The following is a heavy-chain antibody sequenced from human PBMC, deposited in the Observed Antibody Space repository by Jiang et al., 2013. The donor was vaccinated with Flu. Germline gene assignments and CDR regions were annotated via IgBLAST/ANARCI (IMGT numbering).Heavy chain of an antibody. V-gene: IGHV6-1*01. CDR1: GDSVSSNSAA. J-gene: IGHJ3*02. CDR3: ARENTVAVVITVSPDAFDI. CDR2: TYYRSKWYN. Sequence: TLSLTCAISGDSVSSNSAAWNWIRQSPSRGLEWLGRTYYRSKWYNDYAVSVKSRITINPDTSKNQFSLQLNSVTPEDTAVYYCARENTVAVVITVSPDAFDIWGQGTMVTVSS. D-gene: IGHD3-22*01.